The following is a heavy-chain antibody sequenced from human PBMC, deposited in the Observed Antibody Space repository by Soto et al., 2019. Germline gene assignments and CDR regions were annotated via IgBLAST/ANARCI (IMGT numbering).Heavy chain of an antibody. CDR1: GFTFSSNA. V-gene: IGHV3-30-3*01. CDR2: TSDDGNNK. CDR3: ARDRRRIQLWPRGGFDY. Sequence: QVQLVESGGGVVQPGRSLRLSCAASGFTFSSNAMHWVRQAPGKGLEWVAVTSDDGNNKKYADSVKGRFTISRDNSKNTLYLQMNSLRAEDTAVYYCARDRRRIQLWPRGGFDYWGQGALVTVSS. D-gene: IGHD5-18*01. J-gene: IGHJ4*02.